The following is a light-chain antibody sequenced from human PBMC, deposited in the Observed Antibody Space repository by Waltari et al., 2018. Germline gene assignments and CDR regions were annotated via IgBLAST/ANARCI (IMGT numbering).Light chain of an antibody. CDR2: VNSVGSQ. Sequence: QLVLTQSPSASASLGASVKLSCTLSSGHSNYTITWLQQETGKGPRHLMRVNSVGSQYRGDGLPVRFSGASSGAERYLILSSLQSEDEADYYCQTWDTGRGVFGGGTKLTVL. J-gene: IGLJ3*02. CDR1: SGHSNYT. V-gene: IGLV4-69*01. CDR3: QTWDTGRGV.